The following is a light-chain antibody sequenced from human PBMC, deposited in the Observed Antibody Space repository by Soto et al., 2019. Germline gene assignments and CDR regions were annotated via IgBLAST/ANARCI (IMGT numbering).Light chain of an antibody. V-gene: IGKV1-33*01. CDR1: QDISKN. CDR3: QQYDNLLPIT. CDR2: DAS. Sequence: IQKTQSPSSLSASVGGRVTITCQARQDISKNVNWYQQKPGKAPKLLIYDASSLQTGVPSRFSGSGSATHFTFTISSLQPEDVATYYCQQYDNLLPITFGQGTRLEIK. J-gene: IGKJ5*01.